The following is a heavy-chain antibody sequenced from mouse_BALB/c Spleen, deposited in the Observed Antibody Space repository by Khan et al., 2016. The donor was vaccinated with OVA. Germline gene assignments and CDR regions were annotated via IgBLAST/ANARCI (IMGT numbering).Heavy chain of an antibody. Sequence: VQLQQSGPGLVKPSQSPSLTCTVTGYSITSGYAWNWIRQFPGNKLEWMGYISYSGSTSYNPSLRSRISITRDTSKNQFFLQLNSVTTEDTATYYCARKNYYGYAMDYWGQGTSVTVSS. CDR3: ARKNYYGYAMDY. CDR1: GYSITSGYA. V-gene: IGHV3-2*02. CDR2: ISYSGST. D-gene: IGHD1-1*01. J-gene: IGHJ4*01.